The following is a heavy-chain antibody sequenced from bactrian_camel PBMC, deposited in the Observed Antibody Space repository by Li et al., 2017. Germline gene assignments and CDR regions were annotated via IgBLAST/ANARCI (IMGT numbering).Heavy chain of an antibody. D-gene: IGHD5*01. V-gene: IGHV3S1*01. Sequence: HVQLVESGGALVQPGGSLRLSCAASGYTYRNFCMGWFRQAPGKEREGVATLDSDGSTRYADSVKGRFTISKDNSKNTLYLQMNSLTCEDSAMYYCTRETQWVGYHEFAEYWGQGTQVTVS. CDR3: TRETQWVGYHEFAEY. J-gene: IGHJ4*01. CDR2: LDSDGST. CDR1: GYTYRNFC.